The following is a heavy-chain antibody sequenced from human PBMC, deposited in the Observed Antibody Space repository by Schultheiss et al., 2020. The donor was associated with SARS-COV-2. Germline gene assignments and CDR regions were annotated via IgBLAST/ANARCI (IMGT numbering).Heavy chain of an antibody. D-gene: IGHD6-6*01. J-gene: IGHJ6*03. CDR2: INHSGST. CDR1: GGSFSGYY. CDR3: ARDPSPRIAARHYYYYYYMDV. Sequence: SETLSLTCAVYGGSFSGYYWSWIRQPPGKGLEWIGEINHSGSTNYNPSLKSRVTISVDTSKNQFSLKLSSVTAADTAVYYCARDPSPRIAARHYYYYYYMDVWGKGTTVTVSS. V-gene: IGHV4-34*01.